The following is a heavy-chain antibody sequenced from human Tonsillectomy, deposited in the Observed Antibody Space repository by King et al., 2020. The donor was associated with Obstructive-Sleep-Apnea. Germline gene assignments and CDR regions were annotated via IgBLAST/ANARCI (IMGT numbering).Heavy chain of an antibody. CDR1: GYTFTGYY. D-gene: IGHD1-26*01. Sequence: VQLVESGAEVKKPGASVKVSCKASGYTFTGYYIHWVRQAPGQGLEGMGGINRNIGGTNYAQKFQGWVTMTRDTSISTAYMELSRIRSDDTAIYYCARGGTYYADYWGQGTLVTVSS. J-gene: IGHJ4*02. CDR2: INRNIGGT. CDR3: ARGGTYYADY. V-gene: IGHV1-2*04.